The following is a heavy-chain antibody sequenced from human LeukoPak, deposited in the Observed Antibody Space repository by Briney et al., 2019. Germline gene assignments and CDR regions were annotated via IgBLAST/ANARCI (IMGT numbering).Heavy chain of an antibody. Sequence: GGSLRLSCAASGFTFSSYAMSWVRQAPGKGLEWVSAISGSGGSTYHADSVKGRFTISRDNSKNTLYLQMNSLRAEDTAVYYCAKDDGGSYYIYYYYMDVWGKGTTVTISS. CDR2: ISGSGGST. CDR3: AKDDGGSYYIYYYYMDV. J-gene: IGHJ6*03. D-gene: IGHD1-26*01. V-gene: IGHV3-23*01. CDR1: GFTFSSYA.